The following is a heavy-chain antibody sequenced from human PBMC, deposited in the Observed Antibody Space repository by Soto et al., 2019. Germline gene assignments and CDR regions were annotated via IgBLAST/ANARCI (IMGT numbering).Heavy chain of an antibody. CDR3: ARDGRDYDFWCGSEYDAFYI. J-gene: IGHJ3*02. CDR2: ISSSSSTI. D-gene: IGHD3-3*01. Sequence: EVQLVESGGGLVQPAGSLRLSCAASGFTISSYSMNWVRQAPGKGLEWVSYISSSSSTIYYADSVKGRFTIYSDNAKNSLYLRMNRLRAEDTAVYYCARDGRDYDFWCGSEYDAFYIWGQGTMVTLSS. V-gene: IGHV3-48*01. CDR1: GFTISSYS.